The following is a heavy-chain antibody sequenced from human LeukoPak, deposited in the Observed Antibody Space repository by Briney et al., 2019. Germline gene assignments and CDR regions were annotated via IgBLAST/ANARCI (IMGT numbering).Heavy chain of an antibody. CDR3: AGSYSSSWYGGFDY. CDR1: GFTFSSYA. J-gene: IGHJ4*02. V-gene: IGHV3-30-3*01. D-gene: IGHD6-13*01. CDR2: ISYDGSNK. Sequence: GGSLRLSCAASGFTFSSYAMYRVRQAPGKGLEWVAVISYDGSNKYSADSVKGRFTISRDNSKNTLYLQMNSLRAEDTAVYYCAGSYSSSWYGGFDYWGQGTLVTVSS.